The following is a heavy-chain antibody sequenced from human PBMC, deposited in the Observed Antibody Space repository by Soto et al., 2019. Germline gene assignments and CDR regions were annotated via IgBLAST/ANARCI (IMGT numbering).Heavy chain of an antibody. J-gene: IGHJ6*02. D-gene: IGHD5-18*01. CDR1: GFTLTNSA. Sequence: HMQLVQSGPEVRKPGTSVKVSCKASGFTLTNSAMQWVRQARGQRLEWIGWIVVGSGLTNYAQKFQERVTSTRDMSTGTAYMELSSLTSEDTAVYYCAATTWMQASHYAMDVWGQGTTVAVSS. CDR2: IVVGSGLT. V-gene: IGHV1-58*02. CDR3: AATTWMQASHYAMDV.